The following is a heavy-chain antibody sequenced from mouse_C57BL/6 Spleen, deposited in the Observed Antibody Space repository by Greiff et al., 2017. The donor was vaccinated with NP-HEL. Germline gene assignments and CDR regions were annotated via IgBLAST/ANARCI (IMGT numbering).Heavy chain of an antibody. V-gene: IGHV5-17*01. CDR3: AIYYDYEAY. CDR1: GFTFSDYG. Sequence: EVKLMESGGGLVKPGGSLKLSCAASGFTFSDYGMHWVRQAPEKGLEWVAYISSGSSTIYYADTVKGRFTISRDNAKNTLFLQMTSLRSEDTAMYYCAIYYDYEAYWGQGTLVTVSA. CDR2: ISSGSSTI. D-gene: IGHD2-4*01. J-gene: IGHJ3*01.